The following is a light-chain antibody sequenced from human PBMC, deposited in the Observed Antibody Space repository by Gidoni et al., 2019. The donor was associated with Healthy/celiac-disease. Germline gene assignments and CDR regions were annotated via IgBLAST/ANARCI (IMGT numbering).Light chain of an antibody. Sequence: QSALTQPASVSGSPGQSITISCTGTSSDVGGYNYVSWYQQHPGKAPKLMIYEVSNRPSGVSNRFSGYKSGNTASLTISGLQAEDEADYYCSSYKSSSTVFGGGTKLTVL. J-gene: IGLJ2*01. CDR3: SSYKSSSTV. CDR1: SSDVGGYNY. V-gene: IGLV2-14*01. CDR2: EVS.